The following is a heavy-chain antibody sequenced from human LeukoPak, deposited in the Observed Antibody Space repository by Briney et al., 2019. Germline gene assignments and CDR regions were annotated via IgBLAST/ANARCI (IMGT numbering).Heavy chain of an antibody. V-gene: IGHV1-2*02. CDR1: GYTFTGYY. Sequence: ASVKVSCKASGYTFTGYYMHWVRQAPGQGLEWMGWINPNSGDTNYAQNFQGRVTMTRDTSISTAYMELSRLRSDDTAVYYCAKGPYPRTWFDYWGQGTLVTVSS. CDR2: INPNSGDT. CDR3: AKGPYPRTWFDY. J-gene: IGHJ4*02.